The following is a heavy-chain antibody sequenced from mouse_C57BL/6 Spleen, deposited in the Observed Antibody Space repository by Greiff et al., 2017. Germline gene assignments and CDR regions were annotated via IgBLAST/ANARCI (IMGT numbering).Heavy chain of an antibody. CDR1: GFTFSDYG. CDR2: ISSGSSTI. J-gene: IGHJ2*01. D-gene: IGHD2-3*01. Sequence: DVQLVESGGGLVKPGGSLKLSCAASGFTFSDYGMHWVRQAPGKGLEWVAYISSGSSTIYYADTVKGRFTISRDNAKNTLFLQMTSLRSEDTAMYYCARSGYYYFDYWGQGTTLTVSS. V-gene: IGHV5-17*01. CDR3: ARSGYYYFDY.